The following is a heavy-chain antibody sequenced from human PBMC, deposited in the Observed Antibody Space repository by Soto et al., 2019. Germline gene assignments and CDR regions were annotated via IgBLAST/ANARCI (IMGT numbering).Heavy chain of an antibody. CDR3: ARAPHQAYTSGYYYYYY. CDR2: IYYSGST. CDR1: GGSISSSSYY. V-gene: IGHV4-39*07. Sequence: PSETLSLTCTVSGGSISSSSYYWGWIRQPPGKGLEWIGSIYYSGSTYYNPSLKSRVTISVDTSKNQFSLKLSSVTAADTAVYYCARAPHQAYTSGYYYYYYWGQGTLVTVSS. J-gene: IGHJ4*02. D-gene: IGHD3-22*01.